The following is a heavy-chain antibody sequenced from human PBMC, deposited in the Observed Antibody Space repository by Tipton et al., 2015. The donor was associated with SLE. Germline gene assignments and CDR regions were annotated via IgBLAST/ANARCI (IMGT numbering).Heavy chain of an antibody. V-gene: IGHV3-7*01. CDR1: GLTFSSYW. J-gene: IGHJ4*02. CDR2: IQQDGSEK. CDR3: ARERYSYGFDY. Sequence: GSLRLSCAASGLTFSSYWMSWVRQAPGKGLEWVANIQQDGSEKYYVDSVKGRFTISRDNAKNSLYLQMSSLRVEDTAVYYCARERYSYGFDYWGQGILVTVSS. D-gene: IGHD5-18*01.